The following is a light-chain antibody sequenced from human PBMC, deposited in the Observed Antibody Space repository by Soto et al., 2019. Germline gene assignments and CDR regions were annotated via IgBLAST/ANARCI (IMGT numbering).Light chain of an antibody. CDR1: QSVRSDY. V-gene: IGKV3-11*01. Sequence: EVVLTQSPVTLSLSPGERATLSCRASQSVRSDYLAWYQQKPGQAPRLLIYDASNRATGIPARFSGSGSGTDFTLTISSLEPEDFAVYYCQQRSNWPPITFGQGTRLEI. CDR2: DAS. J-gene: IGKJ5*01. CDR3: QQRSNWPPIT.